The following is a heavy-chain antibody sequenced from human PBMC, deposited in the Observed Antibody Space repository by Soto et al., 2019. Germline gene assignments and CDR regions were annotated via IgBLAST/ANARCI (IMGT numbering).Heavy chain of an antibody. J-gene: IGHJ1*01. CDR1: GFTFSSYA. D-gene: IGHD3-22*01. CDR3: ARGDTMIVVVITTNYFQH. CDR2: ISYDGSNK. Sequence: GGSLRLSCAASGFTFSSYAMHWVRQAPGKGLEWVAVISYDGSNKYYADSVKGRFTISRDNSKNTLYLQMNSLRAEDTAVYYCARGDTMIVVVITTNYFQHWGQGTLVTVSS. V-gene: IGHV3-30*04.